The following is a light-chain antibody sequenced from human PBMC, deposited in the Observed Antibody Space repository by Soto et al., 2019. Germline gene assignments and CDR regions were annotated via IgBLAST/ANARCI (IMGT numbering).Light chain of an antibody. CDR1: QSISDT. CDR3: QQYNNWPWT. CDR2: GAS. J-gene: IGKJ1*01. V-gene: IGKV3-15*01. Sequence: ETVMTQSPATLSVSPGGRATLSCRASQSISDTFALYQQKPGQAPRLLIHGASTRATGFPARFSGSGSGTDFTLTISSLQSEDFAIYYCQQYNNWPWTFGQGTKVEIK.